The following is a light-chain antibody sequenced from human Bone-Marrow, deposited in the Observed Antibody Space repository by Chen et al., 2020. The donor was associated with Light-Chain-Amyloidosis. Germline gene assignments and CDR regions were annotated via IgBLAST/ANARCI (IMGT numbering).Light chain of an antibody. CDR1: QSISSY. CDR3: QQSYSTSLIT. Sequence: DIQMTQSPSSLSESVGDRVTITCRTSQSISSYLNWYQQKPGKAPKLLIYAASSLQSGVPSRFSGSGSGTDFTLTISSLQPEDFATYYCQQSYSTSLITFGQGTRLEIK. CDR2: AAS. V-gene: IGKV1-39*01. J-gene: IGKJ5*01.